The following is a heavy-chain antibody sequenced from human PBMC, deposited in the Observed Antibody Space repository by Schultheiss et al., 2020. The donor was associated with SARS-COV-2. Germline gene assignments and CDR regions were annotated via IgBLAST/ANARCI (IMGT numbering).Heavy chain of an antibody. CDR2: IDWDDEK. Sequence: SGPTLVKPTQTLTLICTFSGFSLSTSGMSVSWIRQPPGKALEWLALIDWDDEKYYSTSLKTRLTISKDTSKNQVFLTMTNMDPVDTATYYCARTRGVYTLGRWFDPWGQGTLVTVSS. J-gene: IGHJ5*02. D-gene: IGHD5/OR15-5a*01. CDR1: GFSLSTSGMS. CDR3: ARTRGVYTLGRWFDP. V-gene: IGHV2-70*01.